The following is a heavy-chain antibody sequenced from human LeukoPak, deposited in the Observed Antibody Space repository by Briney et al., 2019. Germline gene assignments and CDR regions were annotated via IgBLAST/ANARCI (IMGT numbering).Heavy chain of an antibody. D-gene: IGHD2-15*01. CDR1: GFTFSDYY. V-gene: IGHV3-11*01. Sequence: GGSLRLSCAASGFTFSDYYMSWLRQAPGKGLEWVSYIGSSGSPIYYADSVKGRFTISRDNAGNSLYPQMNSLRAEDTAVYYCVGGLEVWGQGTLVTVSS. J-gene: IGHJ4*02. CDR2: IGSSGSPI. CDR3: VGGLEV.